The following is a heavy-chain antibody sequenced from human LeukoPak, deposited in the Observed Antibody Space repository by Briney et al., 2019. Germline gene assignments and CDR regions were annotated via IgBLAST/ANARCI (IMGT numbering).Heavy chain of an antibody. D-gene: IGHD1-26*01. J-gene: IGHJ6*03. CDR3: ATEHSGSSSNYSYMDV. CDR2: IKQGGSGK. Sequence: PGGSLRLSCAASGFTFNLAWMTWVRQAPGGGLEGVANIKQGGSGKYYVDSVKGRFTSSRDNAKHSMYLPMNSLTAEATTVHYCATEHSGSSSNYSYMDVWGTGTTVTVSS. CDR1: GFTFNLAW. V-gene: IGHV3-7*01.